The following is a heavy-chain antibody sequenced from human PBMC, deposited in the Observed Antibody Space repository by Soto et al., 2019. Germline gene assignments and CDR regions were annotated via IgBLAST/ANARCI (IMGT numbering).Heavy chain of an antibody. Sequence: ASVKVSCKASGYTFTSYGISWVRQAPGQGLEWMGWISAYNGNTNYAQKLQGRVTMTTDTSTSTAYMELRSLRPDDTAVYCCARDRGTYDPKVFDPWGQGTLGTVSP. V-gene: IGHV1-18*04. J-gene: IGHJ5*02. CDR2: ISAYNGNT. CDR3: ARDRGTYDPKVFDP. D-gene: IGHD1-1*01. CDR1: GYTFTSYG.